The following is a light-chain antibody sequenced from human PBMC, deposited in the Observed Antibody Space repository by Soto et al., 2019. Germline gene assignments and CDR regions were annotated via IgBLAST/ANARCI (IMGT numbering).Light chain of an antibody. V-gene: IGKV1-9*01. CDR3: QQLQTYPYT. CDR1: QGVNNW. Sequence: DIPLTQSPSFLSASVGDRVTITCRASQGVNNWLAWYQQRPGKAPDLLIHGASTLQGGVPSRFSGSGSGTEFTLTINLLQPADFATYYCQQLQTYPYTFGQGTKLDIK. J-gene: IGKJ2*01. CDR2: GAS.